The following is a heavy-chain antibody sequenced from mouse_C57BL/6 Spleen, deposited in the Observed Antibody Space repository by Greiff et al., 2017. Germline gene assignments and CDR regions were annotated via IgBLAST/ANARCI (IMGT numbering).Heavy chain of an antibody. D-gene: IGHD1-1*01. CDR3: ARSGIYYYGSSYGFDY. CDR1: GFNIKNTY. V-gene: IGHV14-3*01. J-gene: IGHJ2*01. CDR2: IDPANGNT. Sequence: EVQGVESVAELVRPGASVKLSCTASGFNIKNTYMHWVKQRPEQGLEWIGRIDPANGNTKYAPKFQGKATITADTSPNPAYLQLSSLTSEDTAIYYCARSGIYYYGSSYGFDYWGQGTTLTVAS.